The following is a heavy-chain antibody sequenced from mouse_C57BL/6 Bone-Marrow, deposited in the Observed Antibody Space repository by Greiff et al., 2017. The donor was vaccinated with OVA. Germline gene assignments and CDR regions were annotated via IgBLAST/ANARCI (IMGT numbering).Heavy chain of an antibody. V-gene: IGHV3-6*01. Sequence: VQLQQSGPGLVKPSQSLSLTCSVTGYSITSGYYWNWIRQFPGNKLEWMGYISYDGSNNYNPSLKNRISITRDTSKNQFFLKLNSVTTEDTATYYCAREGNYGSRYFDVWGTGTTVTVSS. D-gene: IGHD1-1*01. J-gene: IGHJ1*03. CDR3: AREGNYGSRYFDV. CDR2: ISYDGSN. CDR1: GYSITSGYY.